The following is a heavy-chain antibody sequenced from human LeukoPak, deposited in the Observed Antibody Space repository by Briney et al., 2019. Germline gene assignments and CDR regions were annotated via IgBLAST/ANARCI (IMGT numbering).Heavy chain of an antibody. V-gene: IGHV1-8*01. CDR2: MNPNSGNT. CDR3: IPSTDDFWSGYYIGAFDI. CDR1: GYTFTSYD. J-gene: IGHJ3*02. D-gene: IGHD3-3*01. Sequence: ASVKVSCKASGYTFTSYDINWVRQATGQGLEWMGWMNPNSGNTGYAQKFQGRVTMTRNTSISTAYMELSSLRSEDTAVYYCIPSTDDFWSGYYIGAFDIWGQGTMVTVSS.